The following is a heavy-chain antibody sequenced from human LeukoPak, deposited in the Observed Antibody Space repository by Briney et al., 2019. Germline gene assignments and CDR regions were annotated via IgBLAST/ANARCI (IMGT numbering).Heavy chain of an antibody. CDR2: IKQIGSAK. D-gene: IGHD4-11*01. Sequence: GGSLRLSCAASGFSFSSYWMSWVRQAPGKGLEWVSNIKQIGSAKYYVDSVKGRFTISRDNAKNSLYLQMNSLRAEDTAVYYCARDGTYRGYDYWGQGRLVTVS. V-gene: IGHV3-7*01. CDR1: GFSFSSYW. J-gene: IGHJ4*02. CDR3: ARDGTYRGYDY.